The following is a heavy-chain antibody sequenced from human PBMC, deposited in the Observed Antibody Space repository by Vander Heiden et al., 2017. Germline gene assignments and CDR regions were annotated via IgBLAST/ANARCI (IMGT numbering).Heavy chain of an antibody. Sequence: EVQLVESGGGLVQPGGSLRLACTASGFIFGDYAMTWYRRAPGKGPEWVGFIRTAASGGTAEYAASVRGRFTISRDDSKSIVYLQMNGLKAEDTAVYFCSGGRNLAMAGRNSWGQGTLVTVSS. D-gene: IGHD6-19*01. J-gene: IGHJ4*02. CDR2: IRTAASGGTA. V-gene: IGHV3-49*03. CDR1: GFIFGDYA. CDR3: SGGRNLAMAGRNS.